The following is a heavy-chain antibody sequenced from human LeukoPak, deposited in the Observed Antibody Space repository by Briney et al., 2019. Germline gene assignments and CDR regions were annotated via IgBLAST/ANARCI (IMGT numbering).Heavy chain of an antibody. CDR3: AREGDSSGDPFDY. D-gene: IGHD6-19*01. Sequence: PGGSLRLSCAASGFTFSSYWMHWVRQAPGKGLAWVSRINSDGSTTSYADSVKGRFTISRDNAKNTLYLQMNSLRAEDTAVYYCAREGDSSGDPFDYWGQGTLVTVSS. J-gene: IGHJ4*02. CDR2: INSDGSTT. V-gene: IGHV3-74*01. CDR1: GFTFSSYW.